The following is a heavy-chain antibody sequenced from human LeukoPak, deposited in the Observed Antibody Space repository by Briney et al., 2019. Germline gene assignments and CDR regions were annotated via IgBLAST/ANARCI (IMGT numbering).Heavy chain of an antibody. D-gene: IGHD4-11*01. V-gene: IGHV3-7*01. CDR1: GFTFSSYW. J-gene: IGHJ4*02. Sequence: GGPLRLSCAASGFTFSSYWMSWVRQAPGKGLEWVANIKQDGSEKYYVDSVKGRFTISRDNAKNSLYLQMNSLRADDTVVYYCARDGVLPSTVTTFDYWGQGTLVTVSS. CDR3: ARDGVLPSTVTTFDY. CDR2: IKQDGSEK.